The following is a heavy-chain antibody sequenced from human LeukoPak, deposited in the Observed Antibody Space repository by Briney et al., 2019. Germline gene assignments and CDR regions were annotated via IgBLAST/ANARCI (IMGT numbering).Heavy chain of an antibody. J-gene: IGHJ4*02. Sequence: ASVKVSCKASGYTFTGYYMHWVRQAPGQGLEWMGWINPNSGGTNYAQKFQGRVTMTRDTSISTAYMELSRLRSDDTAVYYCARQGTIFGVVIEYYFDYWGQGTLVTVSS. V-gene: IGHV1-2*02. CDR2: INPNSGGT. CDR1: GYTFTGYY. CDR3: ARQGTIFGVVIEYYFDY. D-gene: IGHD3-3*01.